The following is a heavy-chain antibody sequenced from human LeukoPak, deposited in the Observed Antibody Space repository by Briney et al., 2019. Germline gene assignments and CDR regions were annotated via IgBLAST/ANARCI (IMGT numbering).Heavy chain of an antibody. CDR3: TRVSRGNANDY. J-gene: IGHJ4*02. V-gene: IGHV3-49*03. CDR2: IRSKASGETT. Sequence: PGGSLRLSCTASGFTFGDYVMSWFRQAPGKGLEWVGFIRSKASGETTDYAASVQGRFTISRDESKSIAYLQMNSLNTEDTAVDYCTRVSRGNANDYWGQGTLVTVSS. CDR1: GFTFGDYV. D-gene: IGHD5-12*01.